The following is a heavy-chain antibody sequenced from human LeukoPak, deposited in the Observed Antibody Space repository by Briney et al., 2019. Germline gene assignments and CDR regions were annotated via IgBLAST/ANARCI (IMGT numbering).Heavy chain of an antibody. Sequence: ASVKVSCKTSGYRFHSYDINWVRQATGQGLEWMGWMNPSSGNTGYAQKFQGRVSMTRDTSTSTAFMELSSLRSEDSAVYYCTRAGHPTLNLEYNWFDPWGQGTLVRVSS. D-gene: IGHD6-6*01. V-gene: IGHV1-8*01. CDR2: MNPSSGNT. J-gene: IGHJ5*02. CDR1: GYRFHSYD. CDR3: TRAGHPTLNLEYNWFDP.